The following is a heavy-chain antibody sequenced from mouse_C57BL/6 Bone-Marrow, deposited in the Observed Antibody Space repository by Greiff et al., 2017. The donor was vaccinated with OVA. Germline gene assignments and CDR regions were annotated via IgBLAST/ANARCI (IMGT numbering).Heavy chain of an antibody. V-gene: IGHV1-5*01. CDR1: GYTFTSYW. D-gene: IGHD1-1*01. Sequence: VQLQQSGTVLARPGASVKMSCKTSGYTFTSYWMHWVKQRPGQGLDWIGAIYPGNSDTRYNQKFKGKAKLTAVTSASTAYMELSSLTNEDSAVYYCTRPLYYGSSYGFAYWGQGTLVTVSA. CDR3: TRPLYYGSSYGFAY. J-gene: IGHJ3*01. CDR2: IYPGNSDT.